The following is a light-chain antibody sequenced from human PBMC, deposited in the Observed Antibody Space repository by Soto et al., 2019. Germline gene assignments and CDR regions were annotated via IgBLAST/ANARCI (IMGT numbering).Light chain of an antibody. V-gene: IGKV3-20*01. CDR2: GAS. J-gene: IGKJ2*01. CDR1: QTLDTDY. CDR3: QQFDGSPYT. Sequence: EIVLTQSPGTLSLPPGERAALSCRASQTLDTDYLTWYQHKPGQAPRLLISGASSRATGIPDRFSGSGSGTEFTLTISRLEPEDSAVYYCQQFDGSPYTFGQGTKLEIK.